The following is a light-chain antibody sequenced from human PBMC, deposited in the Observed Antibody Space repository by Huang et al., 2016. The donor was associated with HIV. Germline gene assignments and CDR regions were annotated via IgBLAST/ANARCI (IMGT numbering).Light chain of an antibody. J-gene: IGKJ1*01. CDR2: WAS. CDR1: QSVLYSSNNKNY. V-gene: IGKV4-1*01. CDR3: QQYYSTRT. Sequence: DIVMTQSPDSLAVSLGERATINCKSSQSVLYSSNNKNYLAWYQQKPGQPPKRLIYWASTRESGVPDRFSGSGSGTDFPLTISSLQAEDVAVYYCQQYYSTRTFGQGTKVEIK.